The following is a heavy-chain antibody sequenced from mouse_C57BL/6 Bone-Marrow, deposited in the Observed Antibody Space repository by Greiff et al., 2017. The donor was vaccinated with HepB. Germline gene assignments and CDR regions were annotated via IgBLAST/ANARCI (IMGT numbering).Heavy chain of an antibody. CDR2: IYPGNSDT. J-gene: IGHJ2*01. D-gene: IGHD2-3*01. Sequence: VQLKESGTVLARPGASVKMSCKTSGSTFTSYWMHWVKQRPGQGLEWIGAIYPGNSDTSYNQKFKGKAKLTAVTSASTAYMELSSLTNEDSAVYYCTRDASDGYYVEYFDYWGQGTTLTVSS. V-gene: IGHV1-5*01. CDR3: TRDASDGYYVEYFDY. CDR1: GSTFTSYW.